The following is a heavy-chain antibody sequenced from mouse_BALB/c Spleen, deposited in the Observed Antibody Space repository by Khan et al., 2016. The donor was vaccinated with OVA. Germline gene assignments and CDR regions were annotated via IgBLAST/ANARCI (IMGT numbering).Heavy chain of an antibody. J-gene: IGHJ2*01. CDR1: GDSITSGY. CDR2: INYSGST. D-gene: IGHD2-14*01. Sequence: EVQLQESGPSLVKPSQTLSLTCSVTGDSITSGYWNWIRKFPGNKLEYMGYINYSGSTYYNPSLKSRISITRDTSKNHFYLQLNSVTTGDTATYYCARWNYGYNGYFDYWGQGTTLTVSS. CDR3: ARWNYGYNGYFDY. V-gene: IGHV3-8*02.